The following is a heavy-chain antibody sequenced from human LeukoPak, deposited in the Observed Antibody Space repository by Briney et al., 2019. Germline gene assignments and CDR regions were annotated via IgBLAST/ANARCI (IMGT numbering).Heavy chain of an antibody. J-gene: IGHJ3*02. V-gene: IGHV1-69*06. CDR1: GGTFSSYA. Sequence: SVKVSCKASGGTFSSYAISWVRQAPGQGLEWMGGIIPIFGTANYAQKFQGRVTITADTSTSTAYMQLSSLRSEDTAVYYCARARSGPYGSGSLDAFDIWGQGTMVTVSS. CDR2: IIPIFGTA. D-gene: IGHD3-10*01. CDR3: ARARSGPYGSGSLDAFDI.